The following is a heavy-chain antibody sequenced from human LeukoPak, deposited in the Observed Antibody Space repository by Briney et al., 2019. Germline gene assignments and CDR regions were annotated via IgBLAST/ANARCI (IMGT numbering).Heavy chain of an antibody. CDR3: AAWDCSSTSCYIGPNAFDI. Sequence: PSETLSLTCAVYGGSFSGYYWSWIRQPPGKGLEWIGEINHSGSTNYNPSLKSRVTISVDTSKNQFSLKLSSVTAADTAVYYCAAWDCSSTSCYIGPNAFDIWGQGTMVTVSS. V-gene: IGHV4-34*01. J-gene: IGHJ3*02. CDR2: INHSGST. D-gene: IGHD2-2*02. CDR1: GGSFSGYY.